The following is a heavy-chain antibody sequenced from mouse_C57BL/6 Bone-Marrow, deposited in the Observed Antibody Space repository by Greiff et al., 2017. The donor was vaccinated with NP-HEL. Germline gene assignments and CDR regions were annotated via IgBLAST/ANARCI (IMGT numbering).Heavy chain of an antibody. J-gene: IGHJ3*01. CDR1: GFTFSSYA. V-gene: IGHV5-9-1*02. Sequence: EVKLVESGEGLVKPGGSLKLSCAASGFTFSSYAMSWVRQTPEKRLEWVAYISSGGDYIYYADTVKGRFTISRDNARNTLYLQMSSLKSEDTAMYYCTRDRRGDGYSTWFAYWGQGTLVTVSA. CDR3: TRDRRGDGYSTWFAY. D-gene: IGHD2-3*01. CDR2: ISSGGDYI.